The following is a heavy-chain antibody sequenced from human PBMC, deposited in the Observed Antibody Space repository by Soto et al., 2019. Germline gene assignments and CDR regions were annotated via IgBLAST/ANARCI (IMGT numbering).Heavy chain of an antibody. Sequence: SETLSLTCAVYGGSFSGYYWSWIRQPPGKGLEWIGEINHSGSTNYNPSLKSRVTISVDTSKNQFSLKLSSVTAADTAVHYCARKMTTVVINWFAPWGKGTLVTVPS. V-gene: IGHV4-34*01. CDR2: INHSGST. J-gene: IGHJ5*02. CDR3: ARKMTTVVINWFAP. D-gene: IGHD4-17*01. CDR1: GGSFSGYY.